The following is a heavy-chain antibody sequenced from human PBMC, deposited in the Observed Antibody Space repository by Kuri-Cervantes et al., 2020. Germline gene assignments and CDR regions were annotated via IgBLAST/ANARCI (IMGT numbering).Heavy chain of an antibody. Sequence: ASVKVSCKASGYTFTGYYMHWVRQAPGQGLEWMGWINPNSGGTNYAQKFQGRVTMTRDTSISTAYMELSRLRSEDTAVYYCAREEEMVTWYGMDVWGQGTTVTVSS. D-gene: IGHD2-21*02. V-gene: IGHV1-2*02. CDR1: GYTFTGYY. CDR3: AREEEMVTWYGMDV. J-gene: IGHJ6*02. CDR2: INPNSGGT.